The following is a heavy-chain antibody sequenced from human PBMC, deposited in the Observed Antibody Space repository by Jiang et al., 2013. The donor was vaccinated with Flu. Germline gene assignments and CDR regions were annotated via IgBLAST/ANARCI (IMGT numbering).Heavy chain of an antibody. CDR1: GYTFTDYF. Sequence: GAEVKKPGASVKVSCQASGYTFTDYFIHWVRQAPGQGLEWMGRINPNTGVTNYARKFRDRVTLNRDTSISTAYMELIGLQSDDAAVFYCAREAGGTNTYYFDSWGQGTLVTVSS. V-gene: IGHV1-2*06. CDR2: INPNTGVT. CDR3: AREAGGTNTYYFDS. D-gene: IGHD6-13*01. J-gene: IGHJ4*02.